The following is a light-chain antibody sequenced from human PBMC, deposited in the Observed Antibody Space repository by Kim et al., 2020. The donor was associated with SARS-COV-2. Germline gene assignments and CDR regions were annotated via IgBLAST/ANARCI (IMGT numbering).Light chain of an antibody. CDR2: GKN. CDR1: SLRTYY. CDR3: ISRDNSGDHVV. Sequence: SSELTQDPVVSVALGQTVRITCQGDSLRTYYAGWYQQRPGQAPILVIHGKNNRPSGIPDRFSGSSSGNTASLTVTGAQAVDEADYYCISRDNSGDHVVFGGGTKLIVL. J-gene: IGLJ2*01. V-gene: IGLV3-19*01.